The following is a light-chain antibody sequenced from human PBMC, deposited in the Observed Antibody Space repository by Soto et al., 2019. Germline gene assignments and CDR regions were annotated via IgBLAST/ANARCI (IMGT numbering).Light chain of an antibody. CDR3: QQSYRTTWT. J-gene: IGKJ1*01. Sequence: DIQMTQSPSSLSASVGALITITCRASQSISSYLNWYQQKPGKAPKLLSDAASSLQSGVPSRFSGSGSETDFTLTSSSLQPEEFATYSCQQSYRTTWTFGQGTKLDIK. CDR1: QSISSY. CDR2: AAS. V-gene: IGKV1-39*01.